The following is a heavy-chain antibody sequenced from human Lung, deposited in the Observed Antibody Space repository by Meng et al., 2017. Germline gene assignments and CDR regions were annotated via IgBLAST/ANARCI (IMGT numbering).Heavy chain of an antibody. V-gene: IGHV3-15*01. CDR3: SGHIDY. Sequence: VEVVEFGGGLVKPGGSLRLSCEGSGFTFSNAYMFWDRQVPGKGLEWVGRIKSKPDGETVDYAAPVKGRFTISRDDSKNTVYLQMNSLKTEDTAVYYCSGHIDYWGQGTLVTVSS. CDR2: IKSKPDGETV. J-gene: IGHJ4*02. D-gene: IGHD5-12*01. CDR1: GFTFSNAY.